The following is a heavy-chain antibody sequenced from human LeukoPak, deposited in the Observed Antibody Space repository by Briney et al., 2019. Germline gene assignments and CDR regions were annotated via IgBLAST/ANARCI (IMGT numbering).Heavy chain of an antibody. CDR2: ISSSGSSI. CDR1: GFTFSDYY. J-gene: IGHJ4*02. V-gene: IGHV3-11*04. CDR3: ATRKTYYYDSSGDY. D-gene: IGHD3-22*01. Sequence: PGGSLRLSCAASGFTFSDYYMSWIRQALGKGLEWVSYISSSGSSIYYADSVKGRFTISRDSAKNSLYLQMNSLRAEDTAVYYCATRKTYYYDSSGDYWGQGTLVTVSS.